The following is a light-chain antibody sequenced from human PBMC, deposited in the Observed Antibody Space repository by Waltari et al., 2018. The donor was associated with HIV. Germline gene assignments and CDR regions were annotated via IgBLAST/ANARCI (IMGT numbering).Light chain of an antibody. Sequence: SSELTQDPSVSVALGQTVRITCQGDSPRNYYASWYQQKPGQAPILVIYGKNKRPSGISDRFSASSSGDTVSLTITGAQAEDEADYYCHSRDSSGNHRVFGGGSKLTVL. CDR3: HSRDSSGNHRV. V-gene: IGLV3-19*01. CDR2: GKN. CDR1: SPRNYY. J-gene: IGLJ3*02.